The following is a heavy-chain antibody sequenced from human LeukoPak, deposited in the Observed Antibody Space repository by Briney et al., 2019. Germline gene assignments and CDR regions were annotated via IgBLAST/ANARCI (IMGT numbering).Heavy chain of an antibody. CDR3: ATDRAMVGVFDY. Sequence: ASVKVSCKASGYTFSGFYIHWVRQAPGQGLEWMGWINPNSGGTNFAQKFQGRVTMTRDTSISTAYMELSRLRSEDTAVYYCATDRAMVGVFDYWGQGTLVTVSS. D-gene: IGHD5-18*01. V-gene: IGHV1-2*02. CDR1: GYTFSGFY. J-gene: IGHJ4*02. CDR2: INPNSGGT.